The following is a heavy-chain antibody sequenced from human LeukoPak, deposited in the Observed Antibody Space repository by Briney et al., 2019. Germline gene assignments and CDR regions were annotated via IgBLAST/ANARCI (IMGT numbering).Heavy chain of an antibody. CDR2: IKSKTDGGTT. Sequence: GGSLRLSCAASGFTFSNAWMSWVRQAPGKGLEWVGRIKSKTDGGTTDYAAPVKGRFTISRDNAKNSLYLQMNSLRAEDTAVYYCARDQLDVVVPARDMDVWGKGTTVTVSS. J-gene: IGHJ6*03. CDR1: GFTFSNAW. CDR3: ARDQLDVVVPARDMDV. V-gene: IGHV3-15*01. D-gene: IGHD2-2*01.